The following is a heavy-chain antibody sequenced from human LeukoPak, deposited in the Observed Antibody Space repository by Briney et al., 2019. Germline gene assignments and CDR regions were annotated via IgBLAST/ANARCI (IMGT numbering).Heavy chain of an antibody. Sequence: GGSLRLSCAVSGFTFSGSAMHWVRQPSGKGLEWVGRIRSNANNYATAYAASVKGRFTISRDDSKNTAYLQMNSLKTEDTAVYYSTRRSVEMILFDYWGQGTLVTVSS. V-gene: IGHV3-73*01. J-gene: IGHJ4*02. D-gene: IGHD5-24*01. CDR2: IRSNANNYAT. CDR1: GFTFSGSA. CDR3: TRRSVEMILFDY.